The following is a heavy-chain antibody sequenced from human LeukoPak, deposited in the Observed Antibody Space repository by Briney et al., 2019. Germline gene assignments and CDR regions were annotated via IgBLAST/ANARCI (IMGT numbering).Heavy chain of an antibody. CDR3: AKEGYCSSTSCYSYYYYGMDV. CDR1: GFTFSSYA. V-gene: IGHV3-23*01. CDR2: ISGSGGST. D-gene: IGHD2-2*02. J-gene: IGHJ6*02. Sequence: GGSLRLSCAASGFTFSSYAMSWVRQAPGKGLEWVSAISGSGGSTYHADSVKGRFTISRDNSKNTLYLQMNSLRAEDTAVYYCAKEGYCSSTSCYSYYYYGMDVWGQGTTVTVSS.